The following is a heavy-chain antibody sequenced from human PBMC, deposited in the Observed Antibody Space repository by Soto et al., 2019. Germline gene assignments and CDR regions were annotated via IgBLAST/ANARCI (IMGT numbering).Heavy chain of an antibody. CDR2: FDPEDGET. J-gene: IGHJ4*02. CDR1: GYTLTELS. V-gene: IGHV1-24*01. D-gene: IGHD2-2*01. Sequence: ASVKVSCKVSGYTLTELSMHWVRQAPGKGLEWMGGFDPEDGETIYAQKFQGRVTMTEDTSTDTAYMELSSMRSEDTAVFYFATWSAPRTKVVPAAIAYYWGQGTLVTVSS. CDR3: ATWSAPRTKVVPAAIAYY.